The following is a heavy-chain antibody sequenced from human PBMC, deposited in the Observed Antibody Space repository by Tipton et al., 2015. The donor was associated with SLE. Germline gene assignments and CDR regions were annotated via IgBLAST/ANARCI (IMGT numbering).Heavy chain of an antibody. Sequence: SLRLSCAASGFTFDDYAMHWVRQAPGKGLEWVSGISWNSGSIGYADSVKGRFTISRDNAKNSLYLQMNSLRAEDTAVYYCARLPTAAAGLDYWGQGTLVTVSS. CDR1: GFTFDDYA. CDR2: ISWNSGSI. CDR3: ARLPTAAAGLDY. J-gene: IGHJ4*02. V-gene: IGHV3-9*01. D-gene: IGHD6-13*01.